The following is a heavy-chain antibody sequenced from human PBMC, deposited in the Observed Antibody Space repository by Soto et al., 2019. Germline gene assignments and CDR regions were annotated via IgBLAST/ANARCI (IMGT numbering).Heavy chain of an antibody. D-gene: IGHD5-18*01. Sequence: SETLSLTCSVSGGPISSSSYYWGWIRQAPGKGLEWLATIYYTGYTYHNPSLKSHVTIYVDTSKDQFSLELTSVTAADTALYYCARSAIATHWFFDLWGRGTLVTVSS. CDR2: IYYTGYT. V-gene: IGHV4-39*01. CDR1: GGPISSSSYY. CDR3: ARSAIATHWFFDL. J-gene: IGHJ2*01.